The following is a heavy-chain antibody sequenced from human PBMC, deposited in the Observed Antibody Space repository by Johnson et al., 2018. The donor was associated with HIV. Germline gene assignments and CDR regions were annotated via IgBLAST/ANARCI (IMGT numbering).Heavy chain of an antibody. CDR3: AKDLIAARRGCDAFDI. D-gene: IGHD6-6*01. Sequence: QVQLVESGGGLVQPGGSLRLSCAASGFTFSNAWMNWVRQAPGKGLEWVAVIWYDGSNKYYADSVRGRFTISRDNSKNTLYLQMNSLRAEDTAVYYCAKDLIAARRGCDAFDIWGQGTMVTVSS. CDR1: GFTFSNAW. V-gene: IGHV3-33*06. J-gene: IGHJ3*02. CDR2: IWYDGSNK.